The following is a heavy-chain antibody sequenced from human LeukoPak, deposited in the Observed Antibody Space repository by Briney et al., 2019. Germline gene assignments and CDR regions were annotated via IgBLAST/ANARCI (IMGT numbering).Heavy chain of an antibody. Sequence: GASVKVSCKASGYTFTSYDINWVRQATGQGLEWMGWMNPNSGNTGYAQKFQGRVTITRNTSISTAYMELSSLRSEDTAVYDCACAGSYSGAFDIWGQGTMVTVSS. V-gene: IGHV1-8*03. CDR2: MNPNSGNT. D-gene: IGHD1-26*01. CDR1: GYTFTSYD. J-gene: IGHJ3*02. CDR3: ACAGSYSGAFDI.